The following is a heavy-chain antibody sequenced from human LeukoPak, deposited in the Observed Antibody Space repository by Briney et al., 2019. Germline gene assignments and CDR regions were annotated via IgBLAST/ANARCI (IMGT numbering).Heavy chain of an antibody. V-gene: IGHV4-39*07. Sequence: PSETLSLTCTVSGGSISSSSYYWGWIRQPPGKGLEWIGSIYYSGSTYYNPSLKSRVTISVDTSKNQFSLKLSSVTAADTAVYYCARVHSGYSGYDRRYYFDYWGQGTLVTVSS. CDR1: GGSISSSSYY. CDR3: ARVHSGYSGYDRRYYFDY. J-gene: IGHJ4*02. CDR2: IYYSGST. D-gene: IGHD5-12*01.